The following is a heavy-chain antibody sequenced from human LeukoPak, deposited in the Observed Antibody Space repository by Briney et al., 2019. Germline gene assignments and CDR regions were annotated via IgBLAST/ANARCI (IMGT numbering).Heavy chain of an antibody. Sequence: PSETLSLTCAVSGGSISSSNWWSWVRQAPGKGLEWVSAISGSGGSTYYADSVKGRFTISRDNSKNTLYLQMNSLRAEDTAVYYCASIDYWGQGTLVTVSS. V-gene: IGHV3-23*01. J-gene: IGHJ4*02. CDR3: ASIDY. CDR2: ISGSGGST. CDR1: GGSISSSN.